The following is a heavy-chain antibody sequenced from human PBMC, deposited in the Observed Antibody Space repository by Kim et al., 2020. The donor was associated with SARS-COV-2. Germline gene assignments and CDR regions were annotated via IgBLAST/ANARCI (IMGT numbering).Heavy chain of an antibody. CDR3: ARDAAPSVY. D-gene: IGHD6-25*01. CDR2: SST. Sequence: SSTSYADSVKGRFTISRDNAKNTLYLQMNSLRGEDTAVYYCARDAAPSVYWGQGTLVTVSS. J-gene: IGHJ4*02. V-gene: IGHV3-74*01.